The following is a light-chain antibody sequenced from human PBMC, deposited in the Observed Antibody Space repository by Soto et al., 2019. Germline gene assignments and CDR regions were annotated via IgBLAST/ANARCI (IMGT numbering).Light chain of an antibody. Sequence: IQLTQSPSSLSASVGDRVTITCRASQDIAIYLAWYHKKPGEAPKLLIYAASTLYGGVPSRFSGSGSGTDFTLTISSLQPEDFATYYCQQANSFPWTFGQGTKVDIK. CDR1: QDIAIY. J-gene: IGKJ1*01. CDR3: QQANSFPWT. CDR2: AAS. V-gene: IGKV1-9*01.